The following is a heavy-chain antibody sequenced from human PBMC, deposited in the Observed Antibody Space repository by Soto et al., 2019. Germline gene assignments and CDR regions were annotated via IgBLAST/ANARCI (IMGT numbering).Heavy chain of an antibody. V-gene: IGHV3-7*03. D-gene: IGHD3-9*01. CDR3: ASDILTGYYNYYYYGMDV. Sequence: PGGSLRLSCAASGFTFSSYWMSWVRQAPGKGLEWVANIKQDGSEKYYVDSVKGRFTISRDNAKNSLYLQMNSLRAEDTAVYYCASDILTGYYNYYYYGMDVWGQVTTVTVS. CDR2: IKQDGSEK. CDR1: GFTFSSYW. J-gene: IGHJ6*02.